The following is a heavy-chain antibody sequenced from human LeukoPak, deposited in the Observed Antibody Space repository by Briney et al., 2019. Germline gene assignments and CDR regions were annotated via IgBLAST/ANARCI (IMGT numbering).Heavy chain of an antibody. Sequence: ASVKVSCKASGYTFTGYYMHWVRQAPGQGLEWMGWINPNSGGTNYAQKFQGRVTMTRDTSISTAYMELSRLRSDDTAVYYCARDLEKVLLRFGELSNSFDYWGQGTLVTVSS. CDR1: GYTFTGYY. CDR2: INPNSGGT. D-gene: IGHD3-10*01. CDR3: ARDLEKVLLRFGELSNSFDY. J-gene: IGHJ4*02. V-gene: IGHV1-2*02.